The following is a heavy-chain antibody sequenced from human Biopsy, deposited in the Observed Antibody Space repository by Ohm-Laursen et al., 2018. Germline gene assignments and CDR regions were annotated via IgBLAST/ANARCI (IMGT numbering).Heavy chain of an antibody. J-gene: IGHJ5*02. Sequence: SVKVSCKASGDSFTSYAIGWVRQAPGQGLEWMGGIIPIPNVATYAQKFQGRITITADESTSTAYMEPSSLTSDDTAVYFCARGEGSSWFDPWGHGTLVTVSS. D-gene: IGHD1-26*01. CDR1: GDSFTSYA. V-gene: IGHV1-69*10. CDR3: ARGEGSSWFDP. CDR2: IIPIPNVA.